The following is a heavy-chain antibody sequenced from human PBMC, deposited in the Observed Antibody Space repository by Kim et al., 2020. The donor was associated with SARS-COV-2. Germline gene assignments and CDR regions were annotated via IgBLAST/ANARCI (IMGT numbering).Heavy chain of an antibody. Sequence: DSVKGRFTFSRHDSRNTVFLQMNSLRVEDTAVYYCVRFKWDSVSRYHGLDVWGQGTTVTVSS. J-gene: IGHJ6*02. V-gene: IGHV3-53*04. D-gene: IGHD1-26*01. CDR3: VRFKWDSVSRYHGLDV.